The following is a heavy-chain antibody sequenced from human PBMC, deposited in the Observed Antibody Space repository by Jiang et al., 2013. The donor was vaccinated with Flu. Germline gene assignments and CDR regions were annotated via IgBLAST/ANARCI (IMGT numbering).Heavy chain of an antibody. CDR2: IYPGDSDA. D-gene: IGHD3-16*01. CDR1: GYSFSTYW. Sequence: GAEVKKPGESLKISCKGSGYSFSTYWIGWVRQMPGKGPEWMGVIYPGDSDARYSPSFRGQATISVDKSINTAYLHWSSVKGSDTAIYFCARASVPGNMKSAFDIWGQGTVVKVSS. J-gene: IGHJ3*02. CDR3: ARASVPGNMKSAFDI. V-gene: IGHV5-51*01.